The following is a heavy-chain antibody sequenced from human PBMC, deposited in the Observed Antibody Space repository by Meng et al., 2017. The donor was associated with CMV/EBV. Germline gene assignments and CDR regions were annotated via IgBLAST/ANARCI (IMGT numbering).Heavy chain of an antibody. CDR1: GGSISSGYYS. Sequence: QAQPQESGPDRVKPSPPQSLTCPVSGGSISSGYYSWSWIRQPPGKGLEWIGYIYYSGSTYYNPSLKSRVTISVDTSKNQFSLKLSSVTAADTAVYYCARVYCSGGSCYGNWFDPWGQGTLVTVSS. V-gene: IGHV4-30-4*08. D-gene: IGHD2-15*01. CDR3: ARVYCSGGSCYGNWFDP. CDR2: IYYSGST. J-gene: IGHJ5*02.